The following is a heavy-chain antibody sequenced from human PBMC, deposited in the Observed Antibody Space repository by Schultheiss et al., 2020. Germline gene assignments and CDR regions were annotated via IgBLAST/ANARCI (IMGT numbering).Heavy chain of an antibody. J-gene: IGHJ4*02. V-gene: IGHV3-23*01. CDR2: ISGSGGST. D-gene: IGHD1-26*01. CDR3: ARVLDDYGDY. Sequence: GGSLRLSCAASGFTFSSYSMNWVRQAPGKGLEWVSAISGSGGSTYYADSVKGRFTISRDNSKNTLYLQMNSLRAEDTAVYYCARVLDDYGDYWGQGTLVTVSS. CDR1: GFTFSSYS.